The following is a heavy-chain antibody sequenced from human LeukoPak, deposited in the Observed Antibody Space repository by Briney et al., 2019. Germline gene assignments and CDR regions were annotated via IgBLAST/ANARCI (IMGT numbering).Heavy chain of an antibody. D-gene: IGHD6-19*01. Sequence: SETLSLTCTVAGGSISSDSYYWSWSRQPPGKGLEWVGDMYYSGSTYYNPSLKSRVTISVDTSKNQFSLKLSSVTAADTAVYYCARVEASEWLVLDWGQGTLVTVSS. CDR3: ARVEASEWLVLD. J-gene: IGHJ4*02. CDR2: MYYSGST. V-gene: IGHV4-39*07. CDR1: GGSISSDSYY.